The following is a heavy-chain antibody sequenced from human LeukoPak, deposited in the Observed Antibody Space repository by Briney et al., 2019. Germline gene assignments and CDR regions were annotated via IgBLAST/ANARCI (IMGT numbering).Heavy chain of an antibody. D-gene: IGHD3-3*01. CDR2: IKQDGSEK. CDR1: GFTFSSYR. V-gene: IGHV3-7*03. J-gene: IGHJ4*02. Sequence: LPGGSLRLSCAASGFTFSSYRMNWVRQAPGKGLEWVANIKQDGSEKYYVDSVKGRFTISRDNTKNSLYLQMNSLRAEDTAVFYCARDQYDTWSRRGNFDSWGQGTLVIVSS. CDR3: ARDQYDTWSRRGNFDS.